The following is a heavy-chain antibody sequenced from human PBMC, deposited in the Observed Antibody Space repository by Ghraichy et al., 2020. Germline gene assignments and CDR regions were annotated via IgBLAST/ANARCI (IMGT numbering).Heavy chain of an antibody. CDR1: GGSISSSSYY. Sequence: SQTLSLTCTVSGGSISSSSYYWGWIRQPPGKGLEWIGSIYYSGSTYYNPSLKSRVTISVDTSKNQFSLKLSSVTAADTAVYYCARLYYDILTGYYYAFDIWGQGTMVTVSS. V-gene: IGHV4-39*01. CDR2: IYYSGST. CDR3: ARLYYDILTGYYYAFDI. D-gene: IGHD3-9*01. J-gene: IGHJ3*02.